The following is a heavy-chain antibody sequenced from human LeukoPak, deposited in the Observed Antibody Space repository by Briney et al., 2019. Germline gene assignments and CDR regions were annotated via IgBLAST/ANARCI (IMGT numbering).Heavy chain of an antibody. Sequence: ASVKVSCKASGYTFTGYYMHWVRQAPGQGLEWMGWINPNSGGTNYAQRFQGRVTMTRDTSISTAYMELSRLRSDDTAVYYCASTLLRYSSSGAEGDYWGQGTLVTVSS. CDR3: ASTLLRYSSSGAEGDY. CDR2: INPNSGGT. D-gene: IGHD6-6*01. CDR1: GYTFTGYY. J-gene: IGHJ4*02. V-gene: IGHV1-2*02.